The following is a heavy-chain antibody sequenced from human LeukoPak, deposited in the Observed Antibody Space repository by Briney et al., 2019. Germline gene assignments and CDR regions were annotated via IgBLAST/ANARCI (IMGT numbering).Heavy chain of an antibody. CDR1: GGYIGSYY. D-gene: IGHD4-17*01. CDR3: AREGDYGDYSKSFYYMDV. V-gene: IGHV4-4*07. Sequence: SETLSLTCTVSGGYIGSYYWSWIRQPAGKGLEWIGRIYTSENTDYNSSLKSRVTMSVDMSTSQFSLRLTSVTAADTAVYYCAREGDYGDYSKSFYYMDVWGKGTTVTVSS. CDR2: IYTSENT. J-gene: IGHJ6*03.